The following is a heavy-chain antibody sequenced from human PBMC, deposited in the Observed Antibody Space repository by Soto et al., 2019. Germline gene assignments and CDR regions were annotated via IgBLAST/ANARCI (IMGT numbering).Heavy chain of an antibody. D-gene: IGHD6-6*01. Sequence: PGGSLRLSCAASGFTFSSYSMNWVRQAPGKGLEWVSSISSSSFIYYADSVKGRFTISRDNAKNSLYLQMNSLRAEDTAVYYCAAGDSSSSVGDYGGQGTLVTVSS. CDR2: ISSSSFI. CDR3: AAGDSSSSVGDY. CDR1: GFTFSSYS. J-gene: IGHJ4*02. V-gene: IGHV3-21*01.